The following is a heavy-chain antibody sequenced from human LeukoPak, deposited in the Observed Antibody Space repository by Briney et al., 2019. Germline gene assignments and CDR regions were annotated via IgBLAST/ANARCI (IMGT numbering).Heavy chain of an antibody. Sequence: SETLSLMCTVSGDFISDYFWSWVRQPAGKGLEWIGRVYSSGNTNYNPSLKSRVTMSVDKTKNQCSLKLSFVTAADTAVYYCARDRYGDYSDYWGQGILVTVSS. D-gene: IGHD4-17*01. CDR2: VYSSGNT. CDR3: ARDRYGDYSDY. J-gene: IGHJ4*02. CDR1: GDFISDYF. V-gene: IGHV4-4*07.